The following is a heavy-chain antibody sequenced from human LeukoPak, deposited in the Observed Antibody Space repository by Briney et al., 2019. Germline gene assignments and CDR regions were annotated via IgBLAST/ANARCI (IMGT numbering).Heavy chain of an antibody. Sequence: SVKVSCKASGGTFSSYAISWVRQAPGQGLEWMGGIIPIFGTANYAQKFQGRVTITADESTSTAYMELSSLRSGDTAVYYCARGYGSGSYYQPFDPWGQGTLVTVSS. CDR3: ARGYGSGSYYQPFDP. V-gene: IGHV1-69*13. CDR2: IIPIFGTA. CDR1: GGTFSSYA. D-gene: IGHD3-10*01. J-gene: IGHJ5*02.